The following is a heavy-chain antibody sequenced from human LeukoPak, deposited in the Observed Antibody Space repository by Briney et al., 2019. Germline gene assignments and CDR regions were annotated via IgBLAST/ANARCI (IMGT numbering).Heavy chain of an antibody. CDR2: ITGSGTST. V-gene: IGHV3-23*01. CDR1: GFIFRSYA. Sequence: GGSLRLSCAASGFIFRSYAMSWVRQAPGKGLEWVSGITGSGTSTYYADSVKGRFTISRDNSKNTLYLQMNSLRAEDTAVYYCAKSPVRDGSDQRFEYWGQGTLVTVSS. D-gene: IGHD3-22*01. J-gene: IGHJ4*02. CDR3: AKSPVRDGSDQRFEY.